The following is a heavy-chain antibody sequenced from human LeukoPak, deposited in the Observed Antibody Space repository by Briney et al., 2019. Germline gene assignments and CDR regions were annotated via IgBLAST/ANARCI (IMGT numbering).Heavy chain of an antibody. Sequence: PGGSLRLSCAASGFTFSSYAMSWVRQAPGKGLEWVSAISGSGGSTYCADSVKGRFTISRDNSKNTLYLQMNSLRAEDTAVYYCAKVVGATKYYYYGMDVWGQGTTVTVSS. J-gene: IGHJ6*02. CDR1: GFTFSSYA. D-gene: IGHD1-26*01. CDR3: AKVVGATKYYYYGMDV. CDR2: ISGSGGST. V-gene: IGHV3-23*01.